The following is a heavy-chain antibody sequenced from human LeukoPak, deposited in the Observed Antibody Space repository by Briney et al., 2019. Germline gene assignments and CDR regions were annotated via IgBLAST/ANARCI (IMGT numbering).Heavy chain of an antibody. CDR2: ISNSGNTI. D-gene: IGHD3-22*01. V-gene: IGHV3-11*04. J-gene: IGHJ3*01. Sequence: KPGGSLRLSCAASGFTFSDYYMSWIRQAPGKGLEWVSYISNSGNTIYCADSVKGRFTISRDNAKNSLYLQMNSLRAEDTAVYYCSAGEGYYDSSDYYSAWAFNVWGQGTMVTVSS. CDR3: SAGEGYYDSSDYYSAWAFNV. CDR1: GFTFSDYY.